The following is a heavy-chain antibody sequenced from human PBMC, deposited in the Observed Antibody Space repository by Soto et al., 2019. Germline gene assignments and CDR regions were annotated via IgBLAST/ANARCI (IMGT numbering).Heavy chain of an antibody. V-gene: IGHV4-39*01. CDR3: ASLYGSGEDYYYYYIDV. CDR2: IYYSGST. J-gene: IGHJ6*03. D-gene: IGHD3-10*01. CDR1: GRSISSSSYY. Sequence: PSETLSLTCTVSGRSISSSSYYWGWIRQTPGKGLEWIGSIYYSGSTYYNPSLKSRVTISVDTSKSQFSLKLSSVTAADTAVYYCASLYGSGEDYYYYYIDVWGKGPTVTAPS.